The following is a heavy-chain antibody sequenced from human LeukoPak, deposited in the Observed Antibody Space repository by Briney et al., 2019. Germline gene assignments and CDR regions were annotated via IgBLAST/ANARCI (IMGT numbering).Heavy chain of an antibody. CDR3: VRAPNDLSGYSLVY. D-gene: IGHD3-22*01. J-gene: IGHJ4*02. V-gene: IGHV3-7*04. Sequence: GGSLRLSCAASGFTVSNNWMSWVRQAPGKGLEWVANIKRDETEKFYVDSVKGRFTISRDNAKNSLYLQMNSLRAEDTAVCYCVRAPNDLSGYSLVYWVQGTLVTVSS. CDR1: GFTVSNNW. CDR2: IKRDETEK.